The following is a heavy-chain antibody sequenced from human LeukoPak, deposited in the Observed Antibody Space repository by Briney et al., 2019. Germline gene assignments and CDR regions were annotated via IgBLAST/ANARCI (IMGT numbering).Heavy chain of an antibody. J-gene: IGHJ4*02. CDR2: INHSGST. V-gene: IGHV4-34*01. CDR1: GGSFSGYY. Sequence: SETLSLTCAVYGGSFSGYYWSWIRQPPGKGLEWIGEINHSGSTNYNPSLKSRVTISVDTSKNQFSLKLSSVTAADTAVYYCARAFSPKSFDYWGQGTLVTVSS. CDR3: ARAFSPKSFDY.